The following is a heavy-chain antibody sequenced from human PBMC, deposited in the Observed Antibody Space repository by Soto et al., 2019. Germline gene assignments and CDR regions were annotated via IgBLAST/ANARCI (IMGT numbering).Heavy chain of an antibody. Sequence: QVQLVQSGAEVKKPGSSVKVSCKASGGTFSSYAISWVRQAPGQGLEWMGGVIPLFGTANYAQKFRGRVTITADEPTSTSYMELSSLRSEDTAVYYCARGGYSPPEDYWGQGTLVTVSS. V-gene: IGHV1-69*01. CDR3: ARGGYSPPEDY. CDR1: GGTFSSYA. D-gene: IGHD5-18*01. CDR2: VIPLFGTA. J-gene: IGHJ4*02.